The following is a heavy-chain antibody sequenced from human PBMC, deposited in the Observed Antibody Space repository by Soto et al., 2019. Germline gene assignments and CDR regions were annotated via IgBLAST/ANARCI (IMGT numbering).Heavy chain of an antibody. CDR2: ISGSGGST. Sequence: EVQLLESGGGLVQPGGSLRLSCAASGFTFSSYAMSWVRQAPGKGLEWVSAISGSGGSTYYADSVKGRFTISRDNSKNTLYLHMNSLRAEDTAVYYGAKVAPGPRPDSSGWYDPDYWGQGTLVTVSS. D-gene: IGHD6-19*01. J-gene: IGHJ4*02. V-gene: IGHV3-23*01. CDR1: GFTFSSYA. CDR3: AKVAPGPRPDSSGWYDPDY.